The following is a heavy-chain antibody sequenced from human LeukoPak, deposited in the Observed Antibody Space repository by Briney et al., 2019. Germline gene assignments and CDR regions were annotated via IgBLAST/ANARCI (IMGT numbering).Heavy chain of an antibody. Sequence: PSETLSLTCTVSGGSISSYYWNWIRQPPGEGLEWIGYVYYTGSTNYNPSLKSRATISVDTSKSQFSLKLSSVTAADTAVYYCARARGPSYYYYGMDVWGQGTTVTVSS. CDR1: GGSISSYY. CDR3: ARARGPSYYYYGMDV. D-gene: IGHD3-10*01. J-gene: IGHJ6*02. CDR2: VYYTGST. V-gene: IGHV4-59*01.